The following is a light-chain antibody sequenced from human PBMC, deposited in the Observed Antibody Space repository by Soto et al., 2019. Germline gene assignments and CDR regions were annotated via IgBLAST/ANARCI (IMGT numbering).Light chain of an antibody. CDR1: QSVSIN. V-gene: IGKV3-15*01. J-gene: IGKJ1*01. CDR2: GAS. CDR3: QHYNNWPPWT. Sequence: ETVMTQSPATLSLSPGERVTLSCRASQSVSINLAWYQQKPGQAPRLLIYGASTRAPGVPARFGGSGSETEFTLTISGLQSEDFAVYYCQHYNNWPPWTFGQGTKVEVK.